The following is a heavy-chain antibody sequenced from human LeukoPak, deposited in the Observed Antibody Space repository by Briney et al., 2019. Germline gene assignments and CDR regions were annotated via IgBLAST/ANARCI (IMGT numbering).Heavy chain of an antibody. D-gene: IGHD6-19*01. CDR1: GFTFSGYA. CDR2: ISYDGSNK. CDR3: ARVDSLAVAGLAFDY. Sequence: GGSLRLSCAASGFTFSGYAMHWVRQAPGKGLEWVAVISYDGSNKYYADSVKGRFTISRDNSKNTLYLQMNSLRAEDTAVYYCARVDSLAVAGLAFDYWGQGTLVTVSS. J-gene: IGHJ4*02. V-gene: IGHV3-30-3*01.